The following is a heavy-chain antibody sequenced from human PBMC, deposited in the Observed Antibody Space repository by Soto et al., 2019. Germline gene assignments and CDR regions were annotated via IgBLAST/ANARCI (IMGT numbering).Heavy chain of an antibody. D-gene: IGHD3-10*01. CDR3: ARGWFGPDV. Sequence: EVQLVESGGGLVQPGGSLRLSCAASEFTFSGRSVHWVRQAPGKGLVWVSGIDKVGTDSTYADSVKGRFTSSRDNAKNTVYLQMHSLRVEDTAVYCCARGWFGPDVWGTGPRVTVSS. CDR2: IDKVGTDS. CDR1: EFTFSGRS. V-gene: IGHV3-74*01. J-gene: IGHJ6*03.